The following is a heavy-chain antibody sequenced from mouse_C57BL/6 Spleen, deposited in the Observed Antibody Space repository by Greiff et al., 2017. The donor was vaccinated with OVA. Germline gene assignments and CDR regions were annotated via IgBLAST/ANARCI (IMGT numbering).Heavy chain of an antibody. V-gene: IGHV2-6*01. CDR1: GFSLTSYG. CDR2: IWGVGST. Sequence: VNVVESGPGLVAPSQSLSITCTVSGFSLTSYGVDWVRQSPGKGLEWLGVIWGVGSTNYNSALKSRLSISKDNSKSQVFLKMNSLQTDDTAMYYCARRAYYSNYDAMDYWGQGTSVTVSS. J-gene: IGHJ4*01. D-gene: IGHD2-5*01. CDR3: ARRAYYSNYDAMDY.